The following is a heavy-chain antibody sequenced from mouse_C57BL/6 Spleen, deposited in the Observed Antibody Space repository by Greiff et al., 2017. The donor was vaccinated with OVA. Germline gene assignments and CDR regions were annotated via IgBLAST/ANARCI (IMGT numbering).Heavy chain of an antibody. V-gene: IGHV1-82*01. CDR3: ARSDYYGSYFDY. Sequence: QVQLQESGPELVKPGASVKISCKASGYAFSSSWMNWVKQRPGKGLEWIGRIYPGDGDTNYNGKFTGKATLTADKSSSTAYMQLSSLTSEDSAVYFCARSDYYGSYFDYWGQGTTLTVSS. CDR1: GYAFSSSW. D-gene: IGHD1-1*01. J-gene: IGHJ2*01. CDR2: IYPGDGDT.